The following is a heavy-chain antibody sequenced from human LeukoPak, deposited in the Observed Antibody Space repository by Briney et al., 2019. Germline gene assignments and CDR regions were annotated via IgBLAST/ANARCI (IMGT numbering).Heavy chain of an antibody. CDR3: ARGPYDSSGYRFDY. CDR1: EFTVSTNH. Sequence: GGSLRLSCAASEFTVSTNHMSWVRQAPGKGLEWVSVIYSGGSTYYADSVKGRFTISRDNSKNTLYLQMNSLRAEDTAVYCARGPYDSSGYRFDYWGQGTLVTVSS. D-gene: IGHD3-22*01. CDR2: IYSGGST. J-gene: IGHJ4*02. V-gene: IGHV3-66*01.